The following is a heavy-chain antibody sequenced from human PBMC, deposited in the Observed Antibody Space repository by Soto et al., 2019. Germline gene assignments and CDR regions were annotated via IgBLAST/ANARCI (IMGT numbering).Heavy chain of an antibody. D-gene: IGHD3-3*01. CDR2: ISTHNGNT. CDR3: AREGILGLFDAYDL. CDR1: VFTSSG. V-gene: IGHV1-18*04. J-gene: IGHJ3*01. Sequence: QDQFVQSGAEVKKPGASVKVSFKASVFTSSGISWVRQAPGQRLEWMGWISTHNGNTIYAQKFQGRVIMTMDTSTTTVYMELRSLRPDDTAVYLCAREGILGLFDAYDLWGQGTMVTVSS.